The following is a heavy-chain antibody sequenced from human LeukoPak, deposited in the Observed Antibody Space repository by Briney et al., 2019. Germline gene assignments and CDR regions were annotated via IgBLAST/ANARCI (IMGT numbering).Heavy chain of an antibody. CDR1: GGSISSYY. CDR2: IYYSGST. CDR3: ASGGRGYSHGPPPNYYDAYYMDV. Sequence: ASETLSLTCTVSGGSISSYYWSWIRQPPGKGLEWIGYIYYSGSTNYNRSLKSRVTISVDKSKNQFSLKLSSVTAADTAVYYCASGGRGYSHGPPPNYYDAYYMDVWGKRTTVSVP. V-gene: IGHV4-59*01. J-gene: IGHJ6*03. D-gene: IGHD5-18*01.